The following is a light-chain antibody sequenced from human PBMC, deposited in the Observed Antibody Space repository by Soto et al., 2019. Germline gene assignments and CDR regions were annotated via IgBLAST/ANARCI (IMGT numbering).Light chain of an antibody. CDR1: QSVSSN. Sequence: EIVMTQSPATLSVSPGERATLSCRASQSVSSNLAWYQQKPGQAPRLLIYGASTRATGIPARFSGSGSGTEFTLTISILQSEEFAVYYCQQYNNWPPEGTFGPGTKVDIK. CDR2: GAS. V-gene: IGKV3-15*01. J-gene: IGKJ3*01. CDR3: QQYNNWPPEGT.